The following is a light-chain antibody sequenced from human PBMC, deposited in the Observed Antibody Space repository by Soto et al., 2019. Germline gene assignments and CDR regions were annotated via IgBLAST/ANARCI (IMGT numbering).Light chain of an antibody. J-gene: IGLJ2*01. CDR1: SSDVGGSDY. V-gene: IGLV2-8*01. CDR2: EVT. CDR3: SSFARGDNPHVL. Sequence: QSVLTQPPSASGSPGQSVTISCTGASSDVGGSDYVSWYQQLPGKAPKLILYEVTKRPAGVPDRFSGSKSGNTASLTVSGLQADDESYYYCSSFARGDNPHVLFGGGTKLTVL.